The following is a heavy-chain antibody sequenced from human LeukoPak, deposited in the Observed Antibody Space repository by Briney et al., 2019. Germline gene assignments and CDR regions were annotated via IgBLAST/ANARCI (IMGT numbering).Heavy chain of an antibody. D-gene: IGHD3-3*01. Sequence: ASVKVSCKASGYTFTSYYMHWVRQAPGQGLEWMGIINPSGGSTSYAQKFQGRVTMTRDTSTSTVYMELSSLRSEDTAVYYCARHQYDFWSGFPSGGDWFDPWGQGTLVTASS. CDR2: INPSGGST. J-gene: IGHJ5*02. V-gene: IGHV1-46*01. CDR1: GYTFTSYY. CDR3: ARHQYDFWSGFPSGGDWFDP.